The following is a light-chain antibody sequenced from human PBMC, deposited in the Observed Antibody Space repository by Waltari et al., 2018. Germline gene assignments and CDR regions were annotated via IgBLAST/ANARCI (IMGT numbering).Light chain of an antibody. Sequence: EIVLTQSPATLSLSPGERATLSCRASQSVYSYLAWYQQKPGQPPRPLIYDASNRAPGIPARFSGSGGGTDFTLTISSLEPEDFAVYYCQQRSNWPPWTFGQGTKVEIK. V-gene: IGKV3-11*01. CDR3: QQRSNWPPWT. CDR2: DAS. J-gene: IGKJ1*01. CDR1: QSVYSY.